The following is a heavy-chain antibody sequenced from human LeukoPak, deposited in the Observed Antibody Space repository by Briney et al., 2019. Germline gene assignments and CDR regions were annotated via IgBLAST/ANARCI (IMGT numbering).Heavy chain of an antibody. Sequence: GGSLRLSCAASGFTFSSYGMHWVRQAPGKGLEWVAVIWYDGSNKYYADSVKGRFTISRDNSKNTLYLQMNSLRAEDTAVYYCARDRLTMIPRYYFDYWGQGTLVTVSS. J-gene: IGHJ4*02. D-gene: IGHD3-22*01. V-gene: IGHV3-33*01. CDR2: IWYDGSNK. CDR3: ARDRLTMIPRYYFDY. CDR1: GFTFSSYG.